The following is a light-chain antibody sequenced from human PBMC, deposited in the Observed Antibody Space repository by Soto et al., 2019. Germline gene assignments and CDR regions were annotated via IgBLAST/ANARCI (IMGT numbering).Light chain of an antibody. V-gene: IGLV2-8*01. J-gene: IGLJ1*01. CDR3: SRYLRTNPSR. CDR2: EVS. Sequence: QSALTQPPSASGSPGQSVTISCTGTSSDVGGYNYVSWYQQHPGKAPKLMIYEVSERPSGVPDRFSGPKSSNTASLTVSGLQAEDEDDYYYSRYLRTNPSRLGTGRK. CDR1: SSDVGGYNY.